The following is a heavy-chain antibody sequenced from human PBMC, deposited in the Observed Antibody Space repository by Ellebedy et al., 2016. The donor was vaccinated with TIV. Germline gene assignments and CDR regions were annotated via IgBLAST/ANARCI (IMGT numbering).Heavy chain of an antibody. D-gene: IGHD2-2*01. J-gene: IGHJ6*02. CDR2: IIPIFGTA. CDR3: AREADIVVVPAAMGGRMDV. V-gene: IGHV1-69*13. Sequence: SVKVSCXASGGTFSSYAISWVRQAPGQGLEWMGGIIPIFGTANYAQKFQGRVTITADESTSTAYMELSSLRSEDTAVYYCAREADIVVVPAAMGGRMDVWGQGTTVTVSS. CDR1: GGTFSSYA.